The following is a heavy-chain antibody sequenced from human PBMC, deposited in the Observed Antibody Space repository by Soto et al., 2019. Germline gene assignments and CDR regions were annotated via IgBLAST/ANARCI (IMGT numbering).Heavy chain of an antibody. D-gene: IGHD6-13*01. CDR2: IIPIFGTA. Sequence: VASVKVSCKASGGTFSSYAISWVRQAPGQGLEWMGGIIPIFGTANYAQKFQGRVTITADESTSTAYMELSSLRSEDTAVYYCAREAQRGIAAAGKENYWGQGTLVTVSS. CDR3: AREAQRGIAAAGKENY. CDR1: GGTFSSYA. J-gene: IGHJ4*02. V-gene: IGHV1-69*13.